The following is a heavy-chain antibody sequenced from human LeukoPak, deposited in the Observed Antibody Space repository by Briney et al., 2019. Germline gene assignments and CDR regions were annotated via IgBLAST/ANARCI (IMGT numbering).Heavy chain of an antibody. V-gene: IGHV3-30-3*01. D-gene: IGHD1-26*01. CDR3: ARGSGSYSIPPLYYYYYGMDV. J-gene: IGHJ6*02. CDR2: ISYDGSNK. Sequence: GGSLRLSCAASGFTFSSYAMHWVRQAPGKGLEWVAVISYDGSNKYYADSVKGRFTISRDNSKNTLYLQMNSLRAEDTAVCYCARGSGSYSIPPLYYYYYGMDVWGQGTTVTVSS. CDR1: GFTFSSYA.